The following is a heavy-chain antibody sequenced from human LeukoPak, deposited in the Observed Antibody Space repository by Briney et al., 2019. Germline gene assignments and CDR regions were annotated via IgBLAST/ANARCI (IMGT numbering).Heavy chain of an antibody. CDR2: ISDSGNNR. Sequence: GSLRLSCTSSGFTFSDYFMNWIRQAPGKGLEWISHISDSGNNRYYADSVKGRFSISRDNAKNSLYLQMNSLRAEDTAVYFCARAHTSTFYGPLTWGRGTLVAVSS. CDR1: GFTFSDYF. CDR3: ARAHTSTFYGPLT. D-gene: IGHD2/OR15-2a*01. V-gene: IGHV3-11*04. J-gene: IGHJ5*02.